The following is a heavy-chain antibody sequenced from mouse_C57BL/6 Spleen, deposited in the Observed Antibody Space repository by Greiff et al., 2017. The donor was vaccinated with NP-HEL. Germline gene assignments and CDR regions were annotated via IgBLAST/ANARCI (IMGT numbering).Heavy chain of an antibody. J-gene: IGHJ1*03. D-gene: IGHD2-12*01. V-gene: IGHV1-15*01. CDR2: IDPETGGT. Sequence: VQLVESGAELVRPGASVTLSCKASGYTFTDYEMHWVKQTPVHGLEWIGAIDPETGGTAYNQKFKGKAILTADKSSSTAYMELRSLTSEDSAVYYCTRSRSYYWYFDVWGTGTTVTVSS. CDR3: TRSRSYYWYFDV. CDR1: GYTFTDYE.